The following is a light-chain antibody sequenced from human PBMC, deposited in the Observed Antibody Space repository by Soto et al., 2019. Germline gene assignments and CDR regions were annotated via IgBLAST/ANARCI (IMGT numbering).Light chain of an antibody. J-gene: IGLJ2*01. CDR3: QSYDNSLRV. CDR1: SSNIGAGYD. V-gene: IGLV1-40*01. Sequence: QSVLTQPPSVSGAPGQRVTISCTGSSSNIGAGYDVHWYQQLPGTAPKLLIYGNSNRPSGVPDRFSGSKSGTSASLAITGLQAEDEADYYCQSYDNSLRVCGGGPKLTVL. CDR2: GNS.